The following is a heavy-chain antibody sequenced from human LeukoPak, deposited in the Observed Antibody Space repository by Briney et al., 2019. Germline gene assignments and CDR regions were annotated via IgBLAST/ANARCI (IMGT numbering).Heavy chain of an antibody. J-gene: IGHJ6*03. Sequence: GGSLRLSCAASGFTFSSYSMNWVRQAPGKGLEWVSGIDSGSNNIHYADSVKGRFTISRDDAKNSLYLQMDSLRAEDTAVYYCARARSYMDVWGKGTTVTVSS. V-gene: IGHV3-48*01. CDR1: GFTFSSYS. CDR3: ARARSYMDV. CDR2: IDSGSNNI.